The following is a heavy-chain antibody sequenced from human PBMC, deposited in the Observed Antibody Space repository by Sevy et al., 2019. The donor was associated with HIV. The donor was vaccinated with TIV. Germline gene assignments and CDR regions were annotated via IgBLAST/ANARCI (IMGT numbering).Heavy chain of an antibody. V-gene: IGHV3-7*01. J-gene: IGHJ6*02. CDR1: GFTFSSYW. Sequence: GGSLRLSCAASGFTFSSYWMSWVRQAPGKGLEWVATMKQDGSEKYYVDSVKGRFTISRDNAKHSLYLQMNSLRADDTGLYYCARDLVASTLTMDVWGQGTTVTVSS. CDR3: ARDLVASTLTMDV. CDR2: MKQDGSEK.